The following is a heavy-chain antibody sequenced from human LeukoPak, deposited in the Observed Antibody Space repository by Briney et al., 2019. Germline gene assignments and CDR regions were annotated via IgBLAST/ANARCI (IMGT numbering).Heavy chain of an antibody. J-gene: IGHJ4*02. CDR1: GFTVSSNY. CDR2: IYSGGST. Sequence: GGSLRLSCAASGFTVSSNYMSWVRQAPGKGLEWVSVIYSGGSTYYADSVKGRFTISRDNSKNTLYLQMNSLRAEDTAVYYCARDVGSGSYSASDYWGQGTRVTVSS. CDR3: ARDVGSGSYSASDY. V-gene: IGHV3-66*01. D-gene: IGHD3-10*01.